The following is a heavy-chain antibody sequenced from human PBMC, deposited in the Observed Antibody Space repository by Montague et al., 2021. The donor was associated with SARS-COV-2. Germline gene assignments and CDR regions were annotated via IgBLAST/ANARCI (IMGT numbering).Heavy chain of an antibody. Sequence: TLSLTCTVSGDSITSGSYYWNWVRQPAGEGLEWVGRSYTSGSIDYNPSLKSRLTISVDTSKNQFSLKLSSVTAADTAVYFCAREWGSYSGRFDYWGQGALVTVSS. D-gene: IGHD1-26*01. CDR3: AREWGSYSGRFDY. V-gene: IGHV4-61*02. J-gene: IGHJ4*02. CDR2: SYTSGSI. CDR1: GDSITSGSYY.